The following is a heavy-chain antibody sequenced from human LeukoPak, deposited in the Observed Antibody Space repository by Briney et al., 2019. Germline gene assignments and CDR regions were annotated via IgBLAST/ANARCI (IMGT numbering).Heavy chain of an antibody. V-gene: IGHV4-4*07. CDR2: IYTSGST. Sequence: SETLSLTCTVSGGSISSYYWSWIRQPAGKGLEWIGRIYTSGSTNYNPPLKSRVTMSVDTSKNQFSLKLSSVTAADTAVYYCARDRTGAGWGYFDYWGQGTLVTVSS. CDR3: ARDRTGAGWGYFDY. J-gene: IGHJ4*02. CDR1: GGSISSYY. D-gene: IGHD6-19*01.